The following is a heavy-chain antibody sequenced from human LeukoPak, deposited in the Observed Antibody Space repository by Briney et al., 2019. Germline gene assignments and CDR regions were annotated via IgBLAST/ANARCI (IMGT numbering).Heavy chain of an antibody. J-gene: IGHJ4*02. CDR1: GLTFSSHW. D-gene: IGHD2-15*01. Sequence: GGSLRLSCAASGLTFSSHWMHWVRQAPGKGLVWVSRINGDGTNTPYVDSVKGRFTVSRDNVKNTLYLQMNSLRAEDTAVYYCAREGIWSLDSWGQGTLVTVSS. V-gene: IGHV3-74*01. CDR2: INGDGTNT. CDR3: AREGIWSLDS.